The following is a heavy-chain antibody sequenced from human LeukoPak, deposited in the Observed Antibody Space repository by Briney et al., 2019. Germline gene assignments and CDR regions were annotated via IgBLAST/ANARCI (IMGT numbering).Heavy chain of an antibody. CDR3: ARAGGACSSPSCRSNSYYYVHV. V-gene: IGHV3-30*03. Sequence: PGRSLRLSCAASGFALSDGVTFSNYGINWIRQAPGKGLEWVAVISYDGNDKYYADSVKGRFTISRDNSKNTLYLQMNSLRAEDTAVYHCARAGGACSSPSCRSNSYYYVHVWGKGTTVTVSS. CDR2: ISYDGNDK. D-gene: IGHD2-2*01. J-gene: IGHJ6*03. CDR1: GFALSDGVTFSNYG.